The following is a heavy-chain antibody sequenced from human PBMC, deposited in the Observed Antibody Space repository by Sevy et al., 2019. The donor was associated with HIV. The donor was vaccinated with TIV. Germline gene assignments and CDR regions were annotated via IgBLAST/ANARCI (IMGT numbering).Heavy chain of an antibody. J-gene: IGHJ6*02. CDR3: ARGLAALPGYYYGLDV. CDR2: ISYDGNNK. Sequence: GGSLRLSCAASGFTFSSYAMNWVRQAPGKGLEWVALISYDGNNKYYADSVKGRFTISRDNSKNTLYLQMNNLRGEDTAFYYCARGLAALPGYYYGLDVWGQGTTVTVSS. D-gene: IGHD6-6*01. V-gene: IGHV3-30*04. CDR1: GFTFSSYA.